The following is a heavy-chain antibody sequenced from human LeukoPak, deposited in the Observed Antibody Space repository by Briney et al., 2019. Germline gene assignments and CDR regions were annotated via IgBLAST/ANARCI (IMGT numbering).Heavy chain of an antibody. Sequence: PSETLSLTCTVSGDSINTDHYWTWIRQTPGKELEWIGFVASSGTSNYNPSLKSRVSISIDTSKNQFSLALTSVTPADTAVYYCARVVRGVVTSNWFDPWGQGTLVSVSS. V-gene: IGHV4-59*11. CDR2: VASSGTS. J-gene: IGHJ5*02. CDR1: GDSINTDHY. D-gene: IGHD2-21*02. CDR3: ARVVRGVVTSNWFDP.